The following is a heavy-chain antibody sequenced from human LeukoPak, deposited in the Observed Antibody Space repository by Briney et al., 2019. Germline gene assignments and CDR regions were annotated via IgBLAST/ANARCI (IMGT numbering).Heavy chain of an antibody. CDR3: TVAFTMTSPGLNYMDV. V-gene: IGHV1-2*02. D-gene: IGHD2-15*01. J-gene: IGHJ6*03. Sequence: GASVKVSCKASGYTFTGYYMHWVRQAPGQGLEWMGWINPNSGGTNYAQKFQGRVTLTRDTSISTAYMELSRLRSDDTAVYYCTVAFTMTSPGLNYMDVWGKGTTVTISS. CDR2: INPNSGGT. CDR1: GYTFTGYY.